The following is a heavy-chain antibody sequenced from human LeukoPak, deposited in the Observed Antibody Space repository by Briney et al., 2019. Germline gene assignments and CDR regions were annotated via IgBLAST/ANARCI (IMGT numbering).Heavy chain of an antibody. Sequence: GGSLRLSCAASGFTFGSYSMNWVRQAPGKGLEWVSSISSSSSYIYYADSVKGRFTISRDNAKNSLYLQMNSLRAEDTAVYYCARYGDYAFDAFGIWGQGTMVTVSS. J-gene: IGHJ3*02. CDR2: ISSSSSYI. D-gene: IGHD4-17*01. CDR3: ARYGDYAFDAFGI. CDR1: GFTFGSYS. V-gene: IGHV3-21*01.